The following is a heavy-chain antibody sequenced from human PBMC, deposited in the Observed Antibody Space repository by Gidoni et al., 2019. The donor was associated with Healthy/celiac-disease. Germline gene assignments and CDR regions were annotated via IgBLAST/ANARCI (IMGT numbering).Heavy chain of an antibody. CDR1: GFTVSSNY. CDR2: IYSGGST. Sequence: EVQLVESGGGLIQPGGSLRLSCAASGFTVSSNYMSWVRQAPGKGLEWVSVIYSGGSTYYADSVKGRFTISRDNYKNTLYLQMNSLRAEDTAVYYCASTSSGLLSDAFDIWGQGTMVTVSS. V-gene: IGHV3-53*01. CDR3: ASTSSGLLSDAFDI. D-gene: IGHD6-19*01. J-gene: IGHJ3*02.